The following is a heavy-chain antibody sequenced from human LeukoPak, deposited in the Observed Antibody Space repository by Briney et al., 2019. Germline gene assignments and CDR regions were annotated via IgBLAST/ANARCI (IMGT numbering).Heavy chain of an antibody. D-gene: IGHD3-22*01. Sequence: GGSLRLSCAASGFTFSSYAMHWVRQAPGKGLEYVSAISSNGGSTYYANSVKGRFTISRDNSKNTLYLQMGSLRAEDMAVYYCAREGAFYYDSSGFRVEYYFDYWGQGTLVTVSS. J-gene: IGHJ4*02. CDR3: AREGAFYYDSSGFRVEYYFDY. V-gene: IGHV3-64*01. CDR1: GFTFSSYA. CDR2: ISSNGGST.